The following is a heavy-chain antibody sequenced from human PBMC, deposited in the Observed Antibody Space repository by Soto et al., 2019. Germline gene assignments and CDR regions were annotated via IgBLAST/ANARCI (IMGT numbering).Heavy chain of an antibody. Sequence: QVQLVESGGGVVQPGRSLRLSCAASGFTFSSYGMHWVRQAPGKGLEWVAVISYDGSNKYYADSVKGRFTISRDNSKNTLYLQMNSLRAEDKAVYYCAKDRHFAQHLVLFYFDYWGQGTLVTVSS. CDR2: ISYDGSNK. V-gene: IGHV3-30*18. CDR1: GFTFSSYG. CDR3: AKDRHFAQHLVLFYFDY. J-gene: IGHJ4*02. D-gene: IGHD6-13*01.